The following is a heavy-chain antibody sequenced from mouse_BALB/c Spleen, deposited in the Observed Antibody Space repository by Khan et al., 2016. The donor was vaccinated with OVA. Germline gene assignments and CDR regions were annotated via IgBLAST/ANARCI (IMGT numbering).Heavy chain of an antibody. CDR2: ISTNYGDA. V-gene: IGHV1S137*01. Sequence: QIQLVQSGAELVRPGVSVKISCKASGYTFTDYAMHWVKQRHAKSLEWIGVISTNYGDADYNQKFQGKASMTVDRSSSTVYMELARLTSEDSAIYYCVRGGKFAYWGQVTLVTVSA. CDR1: GYTFTDYA. J-gene: IGHJ3*01. D-gene: IGHD1-1*02. CDR3: VRGGKFAY.